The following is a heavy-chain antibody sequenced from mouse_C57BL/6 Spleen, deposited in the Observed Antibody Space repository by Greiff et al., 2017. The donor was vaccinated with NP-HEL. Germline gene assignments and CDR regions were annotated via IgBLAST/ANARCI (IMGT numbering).Heavy chain of an antibody. CDR3: AREYYDYDYFDY. Sequence: VQLQQSGAELARPGASVKMSCKASGYTFTSYTMHWVKQRPGQGLEWIGYINPSSGYTKYNHKFKDKATLTADKSSSTAYMQLSSLTAEDSAVYYCAREYYDYDYFDYWGQGTTLTVSS. D-gene: IGHD2-4*01. CDR2: INPSSGYT. V-gene: IGHV1-4*01. J-gene: IGHJ2*01. CDR1: GYTFTSYT.